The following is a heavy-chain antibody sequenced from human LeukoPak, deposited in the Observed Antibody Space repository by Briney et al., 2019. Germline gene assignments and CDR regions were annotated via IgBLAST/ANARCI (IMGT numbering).Heavy chain of an antibody. J-gene: IGHJ4*02. CDR1: ADSITPYY. Sequence: SETPSLTCTVSADSITPYYWHWIRQPPGKGLEWIGYINYSGTTDYNPSLKSRVTISVDTSKKQLFLRLRSMTAADTAVYYCAREYSSFEYWGQGTLVTVSS. CDR2: INYSGTT. D-gene: IGHD6-13*01. V-gene: IGHV4-59*01. CDR3: AREYSSFEY.